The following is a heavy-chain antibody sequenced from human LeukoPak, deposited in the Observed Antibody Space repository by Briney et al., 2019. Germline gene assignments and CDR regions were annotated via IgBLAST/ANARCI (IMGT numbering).Heavy chain of an antibody. J-gene: IGHJ5*02. CDR2: INPNSGGT. Sequence: ASVKVSCKASGYTFTGYYIHWVRQAPGQGLEWMGWINPNSGGTNYAQKFQGRVTMTRDTSISTAYMDLSRLRSDDTAVYYCARDLDIVVVPAGFDPWGQGTLVTVSS. V-gene: IGHV1-2*02. CDR3: ARDLDIVVVPAGFDP. CDR1: GYTFTGYY. D-gene: IGHD2-2*01.